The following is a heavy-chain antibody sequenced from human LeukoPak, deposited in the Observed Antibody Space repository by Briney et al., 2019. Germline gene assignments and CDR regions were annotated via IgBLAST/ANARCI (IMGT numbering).Heavy chain of an antibody. Sequence: GGSLRLSCAASGFTFSSYAMSWVRQAPGKGLEWVSAISGSGGSTYYADSVKGRFTISRDNSKNTLYLQMHNLRAEDTALYYCAKDQRPDSGYDIDSWGQGTLVTVSS. CDR2: ISGSGGST. J-gene: IGHJ4*02. V-gene: IGHV3-23*01. D-gene: IGHD5-12*01. CDR1: GFTFSSYA. CDR3: AKDQRPDSGYDIDS.